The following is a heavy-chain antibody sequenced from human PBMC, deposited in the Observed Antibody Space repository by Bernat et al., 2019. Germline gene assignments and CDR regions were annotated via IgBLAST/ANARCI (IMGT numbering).Heavy chain of an antibody. V-gene: IGHV1-46*01. CDR1: GYTFTNYY. CDR2: INPSGGST. D-gene: IGHD3-10*01. J-gene: IGHJ6*03. Sequence: QVQLVQSGAEVKKPGASVKVSCKASGYTFTNYYMHWVRQAPGQGLEWMGIINPSGGSTNYAQKFQGRVTMTRDTSTSTVYMELSSLRSEETAMYFWARDDHYYDSRSSWTYSYYYMDVWGKGTTVTVSS. CDR3: ARDDHYYDSRSSWTYSYYYMDV.